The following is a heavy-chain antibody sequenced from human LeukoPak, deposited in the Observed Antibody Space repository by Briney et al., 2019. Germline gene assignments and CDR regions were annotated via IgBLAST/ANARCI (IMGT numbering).Heavy chain of an antibody. CDR3: ARGEGHGSYYFDF. CDR1: GGSISSFY. V-gene: IGHV4-59*01. CDR2: IYYSGST. Sequence: SETQSLTCTVSGGSISSFYWSWIRQPPGKGLDWIGYIYYSGSTNYNPSLKSRVTISVDTSKNQFSLKLSSVTAADTAVYYCARGEGHGSYYFDFWGQGTLVTVSS. D-gene: IGHD1-26*01. J-gene: IGHJ4*02.